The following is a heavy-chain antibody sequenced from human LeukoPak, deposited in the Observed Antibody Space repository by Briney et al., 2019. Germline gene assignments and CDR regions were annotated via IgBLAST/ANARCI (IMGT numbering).Heavy chain of an antibody. CDR1: GFTFSSCG. J-gene: IGHJ4*02. Sequence: PGGSLRLSCAASGFTFSSCGMSWVRQAPGKGLEWVSAISGSGGSTYYADSVKGRFTISRDNSKNTLYLQMNSLRAEDTAVYYCAKENDYVWGSYRAYYFDYWGQGTLVTVSS. V-gene: IGHV3-23*01. CDR3: AKENDYVWGSYRAYYFDY. D-gene: IGHD3-16*02. CDR2: ISGSGGST.